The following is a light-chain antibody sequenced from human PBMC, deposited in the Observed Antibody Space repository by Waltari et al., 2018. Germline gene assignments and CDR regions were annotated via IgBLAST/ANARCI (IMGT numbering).Light chain of an antibody. CDR2: EVS. Sequence: QSALTQPASASGSPGQPTPISCTGTSNDIGASNYASWYQHHPGNVPKLIIYEVSSRPSGVSNRFSGSKSANTASLTISGLQAEDEADYYCSSFTTSNTVIFAGGTKLTVL. V-gene: IGLV2-14*01. CDR1: SNDIGASNY. J-gene: IGLJ2*01. CDR3: SSFTTSNTVI.